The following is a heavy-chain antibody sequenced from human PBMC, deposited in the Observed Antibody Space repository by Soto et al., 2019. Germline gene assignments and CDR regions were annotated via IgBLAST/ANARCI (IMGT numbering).Heavy chain of an antibody. CDR1: GLIFSGSA. J-gene: IGHJ4*02. Sequence: PGGSLRLSCAASGLIFSGSAIHWVRQASGKGLEWVGRIRSKANSYATVYAASVKGRFTISRDDSKNTAYLQMNSLKTEDTAVYYCTRYDSSAFFDYWGQGTLVTVSS. D-gene: IGHD3-22*01. CDR2: IRSKANSYAT. CDR3: TRYDSSAFFDY. V-gene: IGHV3-73*01.